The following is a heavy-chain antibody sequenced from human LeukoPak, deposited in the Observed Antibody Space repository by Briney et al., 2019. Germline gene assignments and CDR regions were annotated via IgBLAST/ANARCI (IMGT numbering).Heavy chain of an antibody. V-gene: IGHV4-30-2*01. Sequence: SETLSLTCTVSGGSISSGGYYWSWIRQPPGKGLEWIGYIYHSGSTYYNPSLKSRVTISVDRSKNQFSLKLSSVTAADTAVYYCAGGAAAGDFDYWGRGTLVTVSS. CDR1: GGSISSGGYY. CDR3: AGGAAAGDFDY. J-gene: IGHJ4*02. CDR2: IYHSGST. D-gene: IGHD6-13*01.